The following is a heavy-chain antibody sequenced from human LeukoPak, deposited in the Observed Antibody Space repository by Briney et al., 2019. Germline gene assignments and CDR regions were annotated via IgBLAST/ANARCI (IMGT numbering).Heavy chain of an antibody. D-gene: IGHD3-16*02. CDR2: IRNDETEI. CDR3: AKDGGRYRFDY. V-gene: IGHV3-30*02. CDR1: GFPFNAYN. J-gene: IGHJ4*02. Sequence: PGGSLRPSCAAPGFPFNAYNIHWIRQAPGRGLEWVSFIRNDETEIHYADFAKGRFTISRDKSKNSVFLQMNSLRPDDTAVYYCAKDGGRYRFDYWGQGTMVTVSS.